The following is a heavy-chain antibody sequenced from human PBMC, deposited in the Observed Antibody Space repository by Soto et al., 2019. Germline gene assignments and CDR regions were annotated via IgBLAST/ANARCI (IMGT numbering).Heavy chain of an antibody. J-gene: IGHJ4*02. CDR3: AREVGLGARAYYFDC. CDR1: GGSISSYD. Sequence: PSETLSLTCTVSGGSISSYDWSWIRQPPGKGLEWIGRTYTSGSTNYNPSLKSRGTMSVDTSKNQFSLKLSSVTAADSAVYYCAREVGLGARAYYFDCWGQGTLVTVSS. CDR2: TYTSGST. V-gene: IGHV4-4*07. D-gene: IGHD1-26*01.